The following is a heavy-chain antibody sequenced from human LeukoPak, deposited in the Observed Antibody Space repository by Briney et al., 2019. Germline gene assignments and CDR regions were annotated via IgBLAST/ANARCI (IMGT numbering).Heavy chain of an antibody. CDR3: ARDLGDGYLANDY. J-gene: IGHJ4*02. D-gene: IGHD5-24*01. Sequence: PSETLSLTCTVSGGSISSGAYYWSWIRQHPGKGLEWIGYFYYSGSTYYNPSLKSRVTTSVDTSKNQFSLDLSSVTAADTAVYYCARDLGDGYLANDYWGQGTLVTVSS. CDR2: FYYSGST. CDR1: GGSISSGAYY. V-gene: IGHV4-31*03.